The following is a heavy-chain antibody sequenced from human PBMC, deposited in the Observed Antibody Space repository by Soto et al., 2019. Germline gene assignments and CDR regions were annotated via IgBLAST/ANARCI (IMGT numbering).Heavy chain of an antibody. CDR3: ARDCRYDYGDYVVFDY. CDR1: GYTFTSYG. Sequence: ASVKVSCKASGYTFTSYGISWVRQAPGQGLEWMGWISAYNGNTNYAQKLQGRVTMTTDTSTSTVYMELSSLRSEDTAVYYCARDCRYDYGDYVVFDYWGQGTLVTVSS. D-gene: IGHD4-17*01. CDR2: ISAYNGNT. V-gene: IGHV1-18*04. J-gene: IGHJ4*02.